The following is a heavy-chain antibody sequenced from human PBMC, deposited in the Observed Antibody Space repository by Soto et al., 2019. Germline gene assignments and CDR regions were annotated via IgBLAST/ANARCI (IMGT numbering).Heavy chain of an antibody. CDR2: INPSGGST. CDR3: AGTYYYDSSGYYQPHFDY. CDR1: GYTFTSYY. D-gene: IGHD3-22*01. V-gene: IGHV1-46*01. Sequence: ASVKVSCKASGYTFTSYYMHWVRQAPGQGLEWMGIINPSGGSTSYAQKFQGRVTMTRDTSTSTVYMELNSLRAEDTAVYYCAGTYYYDSSGYYQPHFDYWGQGTLVTVSS. J-gene: IGHJ4*02.